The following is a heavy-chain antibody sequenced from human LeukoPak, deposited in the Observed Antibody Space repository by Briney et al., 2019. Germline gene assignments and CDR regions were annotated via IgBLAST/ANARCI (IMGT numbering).Heavy chain of an antibody. J-gene: IGHJ4*02. CDR1: GFSVSGHY. CDR3: ARGNTGYSSAWGRDSDY. D-gene: IGHD6-19*01. Sequence: GGSLRLSCAASGFSVSGHYMSWVRQAPGKGLEWVSVLYSGGDTYYADSVKGRFTISRDTSKNTLYLQMNGLRAEDTAVYYCARGNTGYSSAWGRDSDYWGQGTLVTVSS. CDR2: LYSGGDT. V-gene: IGHV3-66*01.